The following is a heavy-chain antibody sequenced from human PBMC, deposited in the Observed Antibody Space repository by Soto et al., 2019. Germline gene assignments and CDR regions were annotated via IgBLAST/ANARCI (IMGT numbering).Heavy chain of an antibody. V-gene: IGHV3-30-3*01. CDR3: ARDDEGGSDCDLGY. CDR1: GFTFSSYV. CDR2: ISHDGNNK. Sequence: QVQLVESGGGVVQPGRSLRLSCAASGFTFSSYVMHWVRQTPGRGLEWVAFISHDGNNKYYADSVKGRFTISRDNSETTLYLQMDSLRAEDTAVYYCARDDEGGSDCDLGYWGQGTLVTVSS. J-gene: IGHJ4*02. D-gene: IGHD1-26*01.